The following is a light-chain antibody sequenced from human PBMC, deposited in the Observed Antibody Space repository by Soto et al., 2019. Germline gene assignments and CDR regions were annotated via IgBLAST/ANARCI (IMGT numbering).Light chain of an antibody. CDR2: DTS. V-gene: IGKV3-15*01. CDR3: QHYNNWPWT. Sequence: ETVMTQSPATLSVSPGERATLSCRASHSVGSTLAWYQQKPGQAPRLLMYDTSTRATGIPARFSGSGYGTEFTLTIRSLQSDDFAVYYCQHYNNWPWTVGQGTKVEIK. J-gene: IGKJ1*01. CDR1: HSVGST.